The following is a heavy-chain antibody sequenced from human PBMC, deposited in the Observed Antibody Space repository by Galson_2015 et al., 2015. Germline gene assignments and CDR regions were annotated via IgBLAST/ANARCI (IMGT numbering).Heavy chain of an antibody. D-gene: IGHD7-27*01. J-gene: IGHJ4*02. CDR2: TSYRSKWYN. CDR1: GDSVSSHSAA. V-gene: IGHV6-1*01. Sequence: CAISGDSVSSHSAAWNWIRQSPSRGLEWLGRTSYRSKWYNHYAVSVKGRITINPDTSKNQFSLQLNSVTPEDTAVYYCARDAGPNWDDFDYWGQGNLVTVSS. CDR3: ARDAGPNWDDFDY.